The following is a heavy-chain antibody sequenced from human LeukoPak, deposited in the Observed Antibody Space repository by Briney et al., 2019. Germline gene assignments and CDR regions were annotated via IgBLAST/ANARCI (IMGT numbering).Heavy chain of an antibody. CDR1: GYRFTDYW. V-gene: IGHV5-51*01. J-gene: IGHJ4*02. CDR3: ARHRYSGSDTQGFDY. CDR2: VYPSNSEA. Sequence: PGESLKLSCKGSGYRFTDYWIAWVRQMRGKGLEWMGIVYPSNSEARYSPSFQGQVTISADKSISTGYLQWSSLKASDTVMYFCARHRYSGSDTQGFDYWGQGTLVTVSS. D-gene: IGHD5-12*01.